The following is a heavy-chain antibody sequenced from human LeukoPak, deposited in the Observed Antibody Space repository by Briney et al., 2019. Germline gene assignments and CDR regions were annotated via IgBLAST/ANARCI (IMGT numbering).Heavy chain of an antibody. Sequence: SETLSLTCTVSGYSISSGYYWGWIRQPPGKGLEWIGSIYHSGSTYYNPSLKSRVTISVDTSKNQFSLKLRSVIAADTAVYYCYGDRRNWFDPWGRGTLVTVSS. CDR2: IYHSGST. CDR3: YGDRRNWFDP. D-gene: IGHD3-10*01. CDR1: GYSISSGYY. J-gene: IGHJ5*02. V-gene: IGHV4-38-2*02.